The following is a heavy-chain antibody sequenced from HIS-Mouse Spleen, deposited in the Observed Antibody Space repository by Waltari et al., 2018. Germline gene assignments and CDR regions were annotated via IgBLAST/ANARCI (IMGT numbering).Heavy chain of an antibody. V-gene: IGHV4-39*07. CDR2: CYYSGST. D-gene: IGHD6-13*01. CDR3: AREIPYSSSWYDWYFDL. J-gene: IGHJ2*01. Sequence: QLQLQESGPGLVKPSETLSLTCTVSGGSISSSSYYWGWIRQPPGKGLGGLGRCYYSGSTYYNPSLKSRVTISVDTSKNQFSLKLSSVTAADTAVYYCAREIPYSSSWYDWYFDLWGRGTLVTVSS. CDR1: GGSISSSSYY.